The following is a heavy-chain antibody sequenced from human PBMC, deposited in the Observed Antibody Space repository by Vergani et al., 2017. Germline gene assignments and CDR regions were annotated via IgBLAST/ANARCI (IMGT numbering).Heavy chain of an antibody. CDR3: ARVGTSSNRDYFDY. V-gene: IGHV1-2*02. CDR2: SNPNSGCT. Sequence: QVQLVQSGAEVKKPGASVKVSCKASGHTFTDYFMHWVRQAPGQGLEWMGWSNPNSGCTNYAQKFQGRVTITRDTSISTAYMEPSNLGSDETAVYYCARVGTSSNRDYFDYWGQGTLVTVSS. J-gene: IGHJ4*02. D-gene: IGHD2-2*01. CDR1: GHTFTDYF.